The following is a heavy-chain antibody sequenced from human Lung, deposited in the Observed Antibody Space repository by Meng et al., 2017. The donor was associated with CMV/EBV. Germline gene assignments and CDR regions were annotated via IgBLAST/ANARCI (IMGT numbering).Heavy chain of an antibody. J-gene: IGHJ4*02. CDR1: GGSVSSGSYY. Sequence: CTDSGGSVSSGSYYWSWIRQPPGKGLEWIGYIYYSGSTNYNPSLKSRVTISVDTSKNQFSLKLSSVTAADTAVYYCARDHGSGTVDYWGQGTLVTVSS. D-gene: IGHD3-10*01. V-gene: IGHV4-61*01. CDR2: IYYSGST. CDR3: ARDHGSGTVDY.